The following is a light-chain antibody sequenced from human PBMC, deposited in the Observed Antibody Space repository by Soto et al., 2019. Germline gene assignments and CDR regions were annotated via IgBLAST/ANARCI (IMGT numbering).Light chain of an antibody. V-gene: IGKV3D-20*02. Sequence: EIVLTQSPGTLSLSPGERATLSCRASQSVSNNYLAWYQKKPGQAPRLLIYGASNRATGIPDRFSGSGSGTDFNLTISRLETEDFAVYYCQQRSNWPITFGQGTRVEIK. CDR2: GAS. CDR1: QSVSNNY. CDR3: QQRSNWPIT. J-gene: IGKJ5*01.